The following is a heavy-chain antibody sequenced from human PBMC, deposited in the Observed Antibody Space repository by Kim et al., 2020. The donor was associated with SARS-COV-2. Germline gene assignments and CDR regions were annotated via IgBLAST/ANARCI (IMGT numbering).Heavy chain of an antibody. D-gene: IGHD4-17*01. J-gene: IGHJ4*02. CDR3: VIELRQKGTYGDYVEY. CDR2: ISSNGGST. Sequence: GGSLRLSCSSSGFTFSSYAMHWVRQAPGKGLEYVSAISSNGGSTYYADSVKGRFTISRDNSKNTLYLQMNSLRAEDTAVYYCVIELRQKGTYGDYVEYWGQGTLVTVSS. CDR1: GFTFSSYA. V-gene: IGHV3-64D*09.